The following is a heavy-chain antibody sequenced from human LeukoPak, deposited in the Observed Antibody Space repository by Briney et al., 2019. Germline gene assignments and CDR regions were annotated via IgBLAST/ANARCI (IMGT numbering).Heavy chain of an antibody. CDR1: GGSFSGYH. D-gene: IGHD4-23*01. J-gene: IGHJ4*02. CDR3: ARDPTTVVTTPYYFDF. V-gene: IGHV4-34*01. Sequence: SETLSLTCAVHGGSFSGYHWNWIRQFPGEGLEWIGEINDRGHTNYNPSLESRVTISVDTSKKQFSLKLSSVAAADTAVYYCARDPTTVVTTPYYFDFWGQGTLVTVSS. CDR2: INDRGHT.